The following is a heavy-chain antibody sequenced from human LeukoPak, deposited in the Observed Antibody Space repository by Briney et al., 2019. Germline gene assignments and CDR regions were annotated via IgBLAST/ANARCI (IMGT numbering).Heavy chain of an antibody. CDR1: GGSFEHYF. CDR3: ASHRRSHGAEY. Sequence: PSETLSLTCTVSGGSFEHYFWSWIRQPAGKGLEFLGYVYYTGSSDYSPSLKSRLTISADTAKNQFSLKLRSVTAADTAVYYCASHRRSHGAEYWGQGTLVTVSS. V-gene: IGHV4-59*01. J-gene: IGHJ4*02. CDR2: VYYTGSS. D-gene: IGHD5-18*01.